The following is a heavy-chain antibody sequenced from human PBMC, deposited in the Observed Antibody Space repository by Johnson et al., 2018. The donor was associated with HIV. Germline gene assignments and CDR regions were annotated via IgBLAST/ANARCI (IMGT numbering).Heavy chain of an antibody. CDR2: IWYDGGNN. CDR3: ARAPGYPDAFDI. D-gene: IGHD5-12*01. CDR1: GFTVSSNY. Sequence: VPLVESGGGLVQPGRSLRLSCAASGFTVSSNYMSWVRQAPGKGLDWVAVIWYDGGNNYYADSVKGRFTISRDNSKNTRYLQMNSLRAGDTALYYCARAPGYPDAFDIWGQGTMVTVSS. V-gene: IGHV3-33*08. J-gene: IGHJ3*02.